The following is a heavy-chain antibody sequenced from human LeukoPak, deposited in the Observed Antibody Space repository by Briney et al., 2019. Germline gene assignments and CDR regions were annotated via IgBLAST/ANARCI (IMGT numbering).Heavy chain of an antibody. CDR2: MNPNSGNT. D-gene: IGHD3-10*01. Sequence: ASVKVSCKASGYTFTSYDINWVRQATGQGLEWMGWMNPNSGNTGYAQKFQGRVTMTRNTSISTAYMELSSLRSEDTAVYYCARGLSHYYGSGRSLNWFDPWGQGTLVTVSS. CDR3: ARGLSHYYGSGRSLNWFDP. J-gene: IGHJ5*02. CDR1: GYTFTSYD. V-gene: IGHV1-8*01.